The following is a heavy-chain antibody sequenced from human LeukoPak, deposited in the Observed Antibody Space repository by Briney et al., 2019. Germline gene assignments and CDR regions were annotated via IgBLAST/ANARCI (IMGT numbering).Heavy chain of an antibody. J-gene: IGHJ4*02. CDR1: GRSISSSSYY. Sequence: PSETLSLTCTVSGRSISSSSYYWGWIRQPPGKGLEWIGSLYYSGSTYYNPSLKSRVTISVDTSKNQFSLKQSCVSGAHAAVYYCARIYSSGWYYFDYWGQGTLVTVPS. V-gene: IGHV4-39*01. CDR3: ARIYSSGWYYFDY. D-gene: IGHD6-19*01. CDR2: LYYSGST.